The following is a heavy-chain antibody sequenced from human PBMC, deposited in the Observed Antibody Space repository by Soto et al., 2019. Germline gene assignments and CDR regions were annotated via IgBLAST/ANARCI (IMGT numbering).Heavy chain of an antibody. Sequence: QVQLVQSGAEVKQPGSSVTVSCKASGGTFTSYGVSWVRQAPGQGLEWMGGIIPIFGTTDYAQKFQGRVTITADESTNTVYMKLRPLRSDDTAVFYCARGDLTIRGGMTAGFDIWGQGTLVTVSS. CDR2: IIPIFGTT. CDR1: GGTFTSYG. D-gene: IGHD3-10*01. J-gene: IGHJ3*02. V-gene: IGHV1-69*01. CDR3: ARGDLTIRGGMTAGFDI.